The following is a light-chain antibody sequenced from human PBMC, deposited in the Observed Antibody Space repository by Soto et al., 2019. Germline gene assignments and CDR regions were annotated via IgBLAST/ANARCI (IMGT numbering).Light chain of an antibody. CDR2: AAS. J-gene: IGKJ4*01. CDR3: LQDYNYPLT. Sequence: AIQMAQSPCSLCAALLDGVTITSRASQGIRNDLGWYQQKPGKAPKLLIYAASSLQSGVPSRFSGSGSGTDFTLTISSLQPEDFATYYCLQDYNYPLTFGGGTKVDTK. CDR1: QGIRND. V-gene: IGKV1-6*01.